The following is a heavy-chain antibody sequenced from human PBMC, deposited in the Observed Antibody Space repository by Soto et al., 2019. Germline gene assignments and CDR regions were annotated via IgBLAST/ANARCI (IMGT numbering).Heavy chain of an antibody. D-gene: IGHD3-3*01. J-gene: IGHJ5*02. Sequence: GASVKVSCKASGYTFTSYAMHWVRQAPGQRLEWMGWINAGNGNTKYSQKFQGRVTITRDTSASTAYMELSSLRSEDTAVYYCARAYPREWLLVNWFDPWGQGTLVTVSS. CDR2: INAGNGNT. CDR1: GYTFTSYA. V-gene: IGHV1-3*01. CDR3: ARAYPREWLLVNWFDP.